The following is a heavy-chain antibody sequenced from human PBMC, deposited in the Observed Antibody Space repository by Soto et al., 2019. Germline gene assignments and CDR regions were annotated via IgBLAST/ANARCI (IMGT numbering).Heavy chain of an antibody. CDR2: IYPGDSDT. CDR1: GYSFTTYW. V-gene: IGHV5-51*01. Sequence: PGESLKISCPGIGYSFTTYWIGWVRQMPGKGLEWMGIIYPGDSDTRYSPSFQGQVTISADKSITTVYLQWSSLKASDTAMYYCARGYCTTTICDPWFDPWGQGTLVTVSS. CDR3: ARGYCTTTICDPWFDP. D-gene: IGHD2-2*01. J-gene: IGHJ5*02.